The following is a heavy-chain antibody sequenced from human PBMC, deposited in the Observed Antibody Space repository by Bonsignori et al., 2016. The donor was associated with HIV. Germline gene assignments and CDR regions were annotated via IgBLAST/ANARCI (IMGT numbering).Heavy chain of an antibody. Sequence: EMQLVESGGALVQTGGSLRLSCVSSQFTFGTYAMSWVRQAPGKGLEWVSAISGSGGSADNSKNTLYLQMNSLRAEDTAVYYCAKLGKSVSYGDYRFPFDIWGQGTMVAVSS. D-gene: IGHD4-17*01. V-gene: IGHV3-23*04. CDR3: AKLGKSVSYGDYRFPFDI. CDR2: ISGSGGSA. CDR1: QFTFGTYA. J-gene: IGHJ3*02.